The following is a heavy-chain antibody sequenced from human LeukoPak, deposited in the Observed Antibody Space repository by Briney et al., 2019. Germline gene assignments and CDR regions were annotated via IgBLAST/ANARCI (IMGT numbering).Heavy chain of an antibody. CDR2: IYYSGST. CDR3: ARDTAMVNAFDI. J-gene: IGHJ3*02. V-gene: IGHV4-30-4*01. Sequence: SQTLSLTCTVSGGSISSGVYYWSWIRQPPGKGLEWIGYIYYSGSTYYNPSLKSRVTISVDTSKTQFSLKLSSVTAADTAVYYCARDTAMVNAFDIWGQATMVTVSS. D-gene: IGHD5-18*01. CDR1: GGSISSGVYY.